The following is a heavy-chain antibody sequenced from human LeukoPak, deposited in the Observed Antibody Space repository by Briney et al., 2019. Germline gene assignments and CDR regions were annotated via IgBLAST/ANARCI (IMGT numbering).Heavy chain of an antibody. CDR2: ISSSSSTI. J-gene: IGHJ3*02. CDR1: GFTFSSYS. CDR3: ARDLSGSYGGDAFDI. D-gene: IGHD1-26*01. Sequence: TGGSLRLSCAASGFTFSSYSMNWVRQAPGKGLEWVSYISSSSSTIYYADSVKGRFTISRDNAKNSLYLQMNSLRAEDTAVYYCARDLSGSYGGDAFDIWGQGTMVTVSS. V-gene: IGHV3-48*04.